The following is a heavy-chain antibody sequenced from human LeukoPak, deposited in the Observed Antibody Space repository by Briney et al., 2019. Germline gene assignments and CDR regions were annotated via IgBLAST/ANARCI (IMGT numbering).Heavy chain of an antibody. Sequence: GGSLRLSCAASGFTFSSYGMHWVRQAPGKGLEWVAFIRYDGSNKYYADSVKGRFTISRDNSKNTLYLQMNSLRAEDTAVYYCAKDPYDSSGYSHFDYGGRGTLVTVSS. CDR2: IRYDGSNK. CDR3: AKDPYDSSGYSHFDY. J-gene: IGHJ4*02. D-gene: IGHD3-22*01. CDR1: GFTFSSYG. V-gene: IGHV3-30*02.